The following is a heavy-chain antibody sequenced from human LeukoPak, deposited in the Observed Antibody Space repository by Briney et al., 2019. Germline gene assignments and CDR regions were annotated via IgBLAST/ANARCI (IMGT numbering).Heavy chain of an antibody. CDR3: ARVRGSSSSGTYYYMDV. J-gene: IGHJ6*03. Sequence: GGSLRLSCAASGFTFSSYAMSWVRQAPGKGLEWVSSISSSSSYIYYADSVKGRFTISRDNAKNSLYLQMNSLRAEDTAVYYCARVRGSSSSGTYYYMDVWGKGTTVTVSS. CDR1: GFTFSSYA. D-gene: IGHD6-6*01. CDR2: ISSSSSYI. V-gene: IGHV3-21*01.